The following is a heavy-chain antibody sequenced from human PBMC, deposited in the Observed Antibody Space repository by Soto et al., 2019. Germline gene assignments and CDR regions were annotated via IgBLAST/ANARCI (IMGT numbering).Heavy chain of an antibody. D-gene: IGHD6-19*01. V-gene: IGHV1-46*01. Sequence: ASVKVSCKASGYTFIIYYMHWVRQAPGQGLEWMGIINPSGGSTTYAQKFQGRVTMTRDTSTSTVYMELSSLRSEDTAVYYCARVQTYSSSWYHFDYWGQGTLVTVSS. CDR1: GYTFIIYY. CDR3: ARVQTYSSSWYHFDY. CDR2: INPSGGST. J-gene: IGHJ4*02.